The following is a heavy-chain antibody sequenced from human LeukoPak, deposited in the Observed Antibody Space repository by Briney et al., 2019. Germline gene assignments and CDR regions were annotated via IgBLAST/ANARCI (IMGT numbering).Heavy chain of an antibody. CDR2: INSGGSST. CDR3: ARSYCRGGSCYSGDAFDL. D-gene: IGHD2-15*01. J-gene: IGHJ3*01. CDR1: GFTFSSYW. V-gene: IGHV3-74*01. Sequence: GGSLRLSCAASGFTFSSYWMHWVRQAPGKGLVWVSHINSGGSSTTYADSVKGRFTISRDNARDTLYLQMNSLRAEDTAVYYCARSYCRGGSCYSGDAFDLWGQGTMVTVSS.